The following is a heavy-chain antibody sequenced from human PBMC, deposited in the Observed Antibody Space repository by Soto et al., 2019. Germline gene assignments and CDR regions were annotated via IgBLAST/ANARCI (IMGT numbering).Heavy chain of an antibody. D-gene: IGHD3-16*01. J-gene: IGHJ3*02. CDR1: GGTFSSYA. V-gene: IGHV1-69*01. CDR2: IVPIIGAA. Sequence: QVQLVQSGAEVKKPGSSVKVSCKASGGTFSSYAISWVRQAPGQGLEWMGGIVPIIGAAKYAEKFRARVNITGDEFTSTAYVELSSLRSDDTAVYYCARGNPREIRLGGNIVVHNSDAFDIWGLGTMVTVSS. CDR3: ARGNPREIRLGGNIVVHNSDAFDI.